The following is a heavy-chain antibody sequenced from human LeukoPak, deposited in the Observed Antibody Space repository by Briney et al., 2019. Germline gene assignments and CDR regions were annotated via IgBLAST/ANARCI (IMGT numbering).Heavy chain of an antibody. J-gene: IGHJ5*02. Sequence: SETLSLTCTVSGDSIRSGSYYWSWIRQPAGKGLEWIGRIYSSGRTNYNPSLKSRVTISVDTSKNQFSLRLSSVTAADTAVYYCARDLGGSCSSENWFDPWGQGTLVTVSS. CDR3: ARDLGGSCSSENWFDP. CDR2: IYSSGRT. CDR1: GDSIRSGSYY. V-gene: IGHV4-61*02. D-gene: IGHD2-15*01.